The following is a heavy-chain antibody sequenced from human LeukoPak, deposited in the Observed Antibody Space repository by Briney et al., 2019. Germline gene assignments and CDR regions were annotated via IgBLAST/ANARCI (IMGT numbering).Heavy chain of an antibody. Sequence: GGSLRLSCAASGFTFSSYSMNWVRQAPGKGLEWVSSISSSSSYIYYADSVKGRFTISRDNAKNSLYLQMNSLRAEDTAVYYWERDRTPLAYDCCSTRCYPASMDVWGKGTRVTVPS. J-gene: IGHJ6*03. CDR3: ERDRTPLAYDCCSTRCYPASMDV. V-gene: IGHV3-21*01. D-gene: IGHD2-2*01. CDR2: ISSSSSYI. CDR1: GFTFSSYS.